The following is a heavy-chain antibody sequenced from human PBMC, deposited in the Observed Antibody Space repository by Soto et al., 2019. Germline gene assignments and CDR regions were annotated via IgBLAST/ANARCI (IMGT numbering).Heavy chain of an antibody. CDR2: IDNAGTDS. CDR1: GFTLSGRS. Sequence: EVQLVESGGGLVQPGGSLRLSCAASGFTLSGRSMHWVRQATGKGLVWVSGIDNAGTDSTYAGSVRGRFSSSRDNAKNMLYLQMNILRVEDTAVYYCARGWFGPDVWGKGTTVTVSS. V-gene: IGHV3-74*01. CDR3: ARGWFGPDV. J-gene: IGHJ6*04. D-gene: IGHD3-10*01.